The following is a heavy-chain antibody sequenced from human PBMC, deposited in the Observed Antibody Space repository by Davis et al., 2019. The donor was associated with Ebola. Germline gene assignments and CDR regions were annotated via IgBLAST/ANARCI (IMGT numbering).Heavy chain of an antibody. CDR3: ARQYSSSSTWFDP. J-gene: IGHJ5*02. CDR1: GYSSTSYW. V-gene: IGHV5-51*01. Sequence: GASLKISCTGSGYSSTSYWIGWVRQMPGKGLEWMGIIYPGDSDTRYSPSFQGQVTISADKSISTAYRQWSSLKASDTAMYYWARQYSSSSTWFDPWGQGTLVTVSS. CDR2: IYPGDSDT. D-gene: IGHD6-6*01.